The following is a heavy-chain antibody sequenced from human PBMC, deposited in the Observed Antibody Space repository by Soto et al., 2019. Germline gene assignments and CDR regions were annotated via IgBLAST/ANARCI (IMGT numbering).Heavy chain of an antibody. J-gene: IGHJ5*02. CDR3: ERERYRSSYYYRPQSFDP. V-gene: IGHV3-21*01. Sequence: EVSLVESGGGLVRPRGSLRLSCAASGFTFTAHSFNWVRQAPGRGLEWVAYINAGSDYINYADSVRGRFTISRDNAKSTLYLQMNSLRAEDTAVYFCERERYRSSYYYRPQSFDPWGTGTLVTVSS. CDR1: GFTFTAHS. D-gene: IGHD1-26*01. CDR2: INAGSDYI.